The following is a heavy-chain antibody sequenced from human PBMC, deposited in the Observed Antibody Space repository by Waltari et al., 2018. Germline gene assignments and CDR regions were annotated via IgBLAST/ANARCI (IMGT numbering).Heavy chain of an antibody. CDR2: IYWNDDK. CDR1: GFSLSTRGVG. Sequence: QITLKEYGPTLVKTTQTLTPPCTHSGFSLSTRGVGVGWLRQPPGKALEWLALIYWNDDKRYSPSLKSRLTITKDTSKNQVVLTMTNMDPVDTATYYCASSPDIWGSYRYFAYWGQGTLVTVSS. V-gene: IGHV2-5*01. D-gene: IGHD3-16*02. J-gene: IGHJ4*02. CDR3: ASSPDIWGSYRYFAY.